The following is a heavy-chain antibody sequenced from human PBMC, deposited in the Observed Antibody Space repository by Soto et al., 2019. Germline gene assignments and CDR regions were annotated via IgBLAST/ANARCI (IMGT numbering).Heavy chain of an antibody. J-gene: IGHJ4*02. CDR2: IYWDDAK. D-gene: IGHD2-21*01. Sequence: QITLKESGPTLVKPTQTLTLTCTFSGFSLSTSGVGVGWMRQPPGKALEWLALIYWDDAKRYSPSLKGRPTITKDTSKNQVALTMTNIDPVDTATYYCAHSPGRRFVVYWGQGTLVTVSS. CDR3: AHSPGRRFVVY. V-gene: IGHV2-5*02. CDR1: GFSLSTSGVG.